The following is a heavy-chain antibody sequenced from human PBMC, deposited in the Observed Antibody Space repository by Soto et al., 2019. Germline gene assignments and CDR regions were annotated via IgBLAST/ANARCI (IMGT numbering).Heavy chain of an antibody. Sequence: QAQLQESGPGPVKPSETLSLTCTVSGGSVSGGTHYWSWIRQPPGTGLEWIGYIYNSGSTNYNPPLKSRVTISGETAKSQSALKLSSVTAADTAVYYCARGYRTSWSGFDLWGRGTLVTVSA. CDR3: ARGYRTSWSGFDL. D-gene: IGHD6-13*01. J-gene: IGHJ2*01. CDR2: IYNSGST. V-gene: IGHV4-61*01. CDR1: GGSVSGGTHY.